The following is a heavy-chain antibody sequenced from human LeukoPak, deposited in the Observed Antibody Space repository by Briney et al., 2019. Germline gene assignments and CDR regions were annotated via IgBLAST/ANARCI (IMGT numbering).Heavy chain of an antibody. V-gene: IGHV4-4*07. CDR1: RGSLNIDY. Sequence: SETLSLTRTVSRGSLNIDYWGCVRQPPGGGLGCIGRIYTTGTTQYNPSLKSRVTLSVDTSTNRSSLNLRSMTAADTAGYSCGRQGYTASYYFLDYWSQGTLVAVS. CDR3: GRQGYTASYYFLDY. D-gene: IGHD1-26*01. J-gene: IGHJ4*02. CDR2: IYTTGTT.